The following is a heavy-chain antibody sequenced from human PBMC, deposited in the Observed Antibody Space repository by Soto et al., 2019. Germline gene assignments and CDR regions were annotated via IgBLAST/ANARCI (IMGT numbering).Heavy chain of an antibody. CDR2: MNPNSGNT. CDR1: GYTFTSYD. V-gene: IGHV1-8*01. CDR3: TRGFKLQLPTY. Sequence: QVQLVQSGAEVRKPGASAKVSCKASGYTFTSYDINWVRQAPGQGLEWMGWMNPNSGNTGYVQKFQGRVTMTRDTSISTAYMELSGLRSEDTAVYYCTRGFKLQLPTYWGQGTLVTVSS. J-gene: IGHJ4*02. D-gene: IGHD1-7*01.